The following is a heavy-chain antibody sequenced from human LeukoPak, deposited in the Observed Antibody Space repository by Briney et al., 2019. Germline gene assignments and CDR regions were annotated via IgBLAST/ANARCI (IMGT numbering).Heavy chain of an antibody. Sequence: GGSLRLSCAASGLTFSNSWMSWVRQGLGKGLEWVSYISSSSSTIYYADSVKGRFTISRDNAKNSLYLQMNSLRAEDTAVYYCARGNYYGQDYWGQGTLVTVSS. CDR1: GLTFSNSW. J-gene: IGHJ4*02. D-gene: IGHD3-10*01. CDR3: ARGNYYGQDY. V-gene: IGHV3-48*01. CDR2: ISSSSSTI.